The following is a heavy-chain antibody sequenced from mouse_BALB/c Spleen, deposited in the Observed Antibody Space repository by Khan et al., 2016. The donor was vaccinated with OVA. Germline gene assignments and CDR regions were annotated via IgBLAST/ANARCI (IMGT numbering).Heavy chain of an antibody. CDR3: AGQPGDFEGCAMDY. Sequence: EVQLQESGGDLVKPGGSLKLSCAASGFTFSSYGMSWVRQTPDKRLEWVAAISSGGSYTYSPDTLTGRFTISRDNAKNTLYLQMRSLKSEAKAMYNCAGQPGDFEGCAMDYWGQGTSVTVSS. CDR1: GFTFSSYG. CDR2: ISSGGSYT. J-gene: IGHJ4*01. V-gene: IGHV5-6*01. D-gene: IGHD2-13*01.